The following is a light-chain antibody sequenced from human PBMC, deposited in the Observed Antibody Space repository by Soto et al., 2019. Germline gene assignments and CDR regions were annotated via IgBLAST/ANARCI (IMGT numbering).Light chain of an antibody. V-gene: IGLV1-44*01. CDR2: SNN. J-gene: IGLJ1*01. CDR3: AAWDDSLNGFDV. Sequence: QSVLTQPPSASGTPGQRVTISCSGSSSNIGSNTVNWYQQLPGPAPKILIYSNNQRPSGVPDRFSGSKSGTSASLAISGLQSEDEADYYCAAWDDSLNGFDVFGTGTKLTVL. CDR1: SSNIGSNT.